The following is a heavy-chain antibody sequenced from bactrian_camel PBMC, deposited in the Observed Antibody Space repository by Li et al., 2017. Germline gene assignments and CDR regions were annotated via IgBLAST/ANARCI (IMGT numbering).Heavy chain of an antibody. CDR3: AARGPYCYTKLSVRDFTY. V-gene: IGHV3S26*01. Sequence: HVQLVESGGGSVQAGGSLRLSCGASGSIYGGACVGWLRQAPGKEREGVAAIDSDGAASYADSVKGRFTISKDNTKNTLYLQMNSLKPEDTAMYYCAARGPYCYTKLSVRDFTYWGQGTQVTVS. CDR2: IDSDGAA. D-gene: IGHD2*01. CDR1: GSIYGGAC. J-gene: IGHJ6*01.